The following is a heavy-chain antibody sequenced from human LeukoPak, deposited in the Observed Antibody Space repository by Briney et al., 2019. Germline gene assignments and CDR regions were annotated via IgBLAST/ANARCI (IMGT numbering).Heavy chain of an antibody. CDR1: GFAFSSYA. V-gene: IGHV3-23*01. Sequence: GGSLRLSCAASGFAFSSYAMSWVRKAPGKGLEWVSAISGSGGSTYYADSVKGRFTISRDNSKNTLYLQMNSLRAEDTAVYYCAKVVVVTNKFDYWGQGTLVTVSS. D-gene: IGHD2-21*01. CDR2: ISGSGGST. J-gene: IGHJ4*02. CDR3: AKVVVVTNKFDY.